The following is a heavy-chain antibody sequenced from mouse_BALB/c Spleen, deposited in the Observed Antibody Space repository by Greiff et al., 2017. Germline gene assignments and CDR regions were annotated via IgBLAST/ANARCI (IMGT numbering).Heavy chain of an antibody. CDR1: GYTFTDYE. CDR2: IDPETGGT. D-gene: IGHD1-2*01. J-gene: IGHJ3*01. Sequence: QVQLQQSGAELVRPGASVTLSCKASGYTFTDYEMHWVKQTPVHGLEWIGAIDPETGGTAYNQKFKGKATLTADKSSSTAYMELRSLTSEDSAVYYCTRGVTTAPAWFAYWGQGTLVTVSA. V-gene: IGHV1-15*01. CDR3: TRGVTTAPAWFAY.